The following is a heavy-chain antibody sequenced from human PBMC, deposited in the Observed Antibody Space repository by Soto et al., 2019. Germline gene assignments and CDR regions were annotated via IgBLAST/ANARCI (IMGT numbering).Heavy chain of an antibody. J-gene: IGHJ6*02. V-gene: IGHV3-13*01. D-gene: IGHD6-19*01. Sequence: GGSLRLSCAASGFTFSSYDMHWVRQATGKGLEWVSAIGTAGDTYYPGSVKGRFTISRENAKNSLYLQMNSLRAEDTAVYYCARVEYSSGRPYYYYGMDVWGQGTTVTVSS. CDR1: GFTFSSYD. CDR2: IGTAGDT. CDR3: ARVEYSSGRPYYYYGMDV.